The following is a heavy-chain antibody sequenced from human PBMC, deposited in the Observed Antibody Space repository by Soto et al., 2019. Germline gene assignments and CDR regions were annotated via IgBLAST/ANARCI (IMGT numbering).Heavy chain of an antibody. D-gene: IGHD2-8*01. V-gene: IGHV3-74*01. CDR1: GFTFSDHY. Sequence: RLSCAASGFTFSDHYMDWVRQAPGKGLVWVSRINSDGSSTSYADSVKGRFTISRDNAKNTLYLQMNSLRAEDTAVYYCARENGSPNWFDPWGQVTLVTFSS. J-gene: IGHJ5*02. CDR2: INSDGSST. CDR3: ARENGSPNWFDP.